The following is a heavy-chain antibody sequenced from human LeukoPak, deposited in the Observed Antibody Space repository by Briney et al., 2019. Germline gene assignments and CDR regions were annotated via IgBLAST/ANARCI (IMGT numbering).Heavy chain of an antibody. D-gene: IGHD6-13*01. V-gene: IGHV3-23*01. J-gene: IGHJ1*01. CDR1: GFTFSSYA. CDR2: ISGSGGST. CDR3: AKDEAAAGTSYFQH. Sequence: GGSLRLSCAASGFTFSSYAMSWVRQAPGKGLEWVSAISGSGGSTYYADSVKGRFTISRDNSKNTLYLQMNSLRTEDTALYYCAKDEAAAGTSYFQHWGQGTLVTVSS.